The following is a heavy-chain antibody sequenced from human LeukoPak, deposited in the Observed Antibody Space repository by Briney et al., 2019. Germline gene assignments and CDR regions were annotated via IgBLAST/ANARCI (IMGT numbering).Heavy chain of an antibody. J-gene: IGHJ4*02. CDR2: INHSGST. CDR3: ARNRGGSGSYSDY. V-gene: IGHV4-34*01. CDR1: GGSFSGYY. D-gene: IGHD3-10*01. Sequence: SETLSLTCAVYGGSFSGYYWSWIRQPPGKGLEWIGEINHSGSTNYNPSLKSRVTISVDTSKNQFSLKLSSVTAADTAVYYCARNRGGSGSYSDYWGQGTLVTVSS.